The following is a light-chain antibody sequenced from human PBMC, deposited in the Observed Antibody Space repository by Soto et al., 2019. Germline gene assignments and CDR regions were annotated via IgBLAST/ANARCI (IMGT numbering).Light chain of an antibody. CDR2: STN. V-gene: IGLV8-61*01. CDR1: SGSVSSSHY. J-gene: IGLJ3*02. Sequence: QAVVTQEPSFSVSPGGTVTLTCGLSSGSVSSSHYPGWYQQTPGQAPRTLIYSTNTRSSGVPDRFSGSILGNKAALTITGAQADDESDYYCVLFMGSAWVFGGGTQLTVL. CDR3: VLFMGSAWV.